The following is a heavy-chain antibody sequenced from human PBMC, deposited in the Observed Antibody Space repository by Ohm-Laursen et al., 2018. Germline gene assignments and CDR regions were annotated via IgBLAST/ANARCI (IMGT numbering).Heavy chain of an antibody. CDR3: ARVRGMYSMDV. V-gene: IGHV3-7*01. CDR2: IRQDGGEI. J-gene: IGHJ6*02. D-gene: IGHD2-21*01. Sequence: SLRLSCAASGFTFSNFWMNWVRQVPGKGLAWVANIRQDGGEIYYVDSVKGRFTTSRDNAKNSLYLRMDSLRAEDTAIYYCARVRGMYSMDVWGQGTTVTVSS. CDR1: GFTFSNFW.